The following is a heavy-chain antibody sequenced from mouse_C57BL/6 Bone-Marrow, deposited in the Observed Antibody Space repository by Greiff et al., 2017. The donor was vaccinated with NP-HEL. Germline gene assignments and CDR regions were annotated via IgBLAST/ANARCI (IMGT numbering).Heavy chain of an antibody. Sequence: EVKLVESGPGLVKPSQSLSLTCSVTGYSITSGYYWNWIRRFPGNKLEWVGSISYDGSNNYSPSLKNRISNTRDTSKNQFFLKLNSVTAEDTATYYCARAYGNYLDYWGQGTTLTVSS. D-gene: IGHD2-10*02. J-gene: IGHJ2*01. CDR3: ARAYGNYLDY. CDR1: GYSITSGYY. V-gene: IGHV3-6*01. CDR2: ISYDGSN.